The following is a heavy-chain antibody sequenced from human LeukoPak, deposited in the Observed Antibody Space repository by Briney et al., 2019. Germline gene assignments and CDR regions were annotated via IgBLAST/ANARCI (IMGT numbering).Heavy chain of an antibody. CDR3: TRHGDTAMVDY. D-gene: IGHD5-18*01. CDR2: IRSKANSYAT. V-gene: IGHV3-73*01. CDR1: GFTFSGSA. Sequence: PGGSLRLSCAASGFTFSGSAMHWVRQASGKGREWVGRIRSKANSYATAYAASVKGRFTISRDDSKNTAYLQMNSLKTEDTAVYYCTRHGDTAMVDYWGQGTLVTVSS. J-gene: IGHJ4*02.